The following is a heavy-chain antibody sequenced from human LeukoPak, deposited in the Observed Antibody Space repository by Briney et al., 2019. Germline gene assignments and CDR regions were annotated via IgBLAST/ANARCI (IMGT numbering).Heavy chain of an antibody. CDR3: AREYYYDSSGYYFDY. CDR2: ISAYNGNT. J-gene: IGHJ4*02. D-gene: IGHD3-22*01. CDR1: GSTFTSYG. Sequence: ASVKVSCKASGSTFTSYGISWVRQAPGQGLEWMGWISAYNGNTNYAQKLQGRVTMTTDTSTSTAYMELRSLRSDDTAVYYCAREYYYDSSGYYFDYWGQGTLVTVSS. V-gene: IGHV1-18*01.